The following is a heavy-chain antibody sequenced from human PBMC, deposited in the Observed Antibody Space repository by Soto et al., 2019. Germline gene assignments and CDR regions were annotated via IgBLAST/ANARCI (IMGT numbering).Heavy chain of an antibody. V-gene: IGHV3-23*01. CDR1: GFTFSSYA. CDR2: ISGSGGST. CDR3: AKGIRPHRENNYYYYGMDV. J-gene: IGHJ6*02. D-gene: IGHD3-10*01. Sequence: GGSLRLSCAASGFTFSSYAMSWVRQAPGKGLEWVSAISGSGGSTYYADSVKGRFTISRDNSKNTLYLQMNSLRAEDTAVYYCAKGIRPHRENNYYYYGMDVWGQGTTVTVSS.